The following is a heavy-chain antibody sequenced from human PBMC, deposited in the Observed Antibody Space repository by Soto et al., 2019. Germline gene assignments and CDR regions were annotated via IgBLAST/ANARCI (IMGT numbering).Heavy chain of an antibody. J-gene: IGHJ5*02. V-gene: IGHV1-69*06. CDR1: GGTFSSYA. CDR2: IIPIFGTA. Sequence: QVQLVQSGAEVKKPGSSVKVSCKASGGTFSSYAISWVRQAPGQGLEWMGGIIPIFGTANYAQKFQGRVTITADKSTSTAYMELSSLRSEDTAVYYCARDDSYYYDSSGYCPNWFDPWGQGTLVTVSS. CDR3: ARDDSYYYDSSGYCPNWFDP. D-gene: IGHD3-22*01.